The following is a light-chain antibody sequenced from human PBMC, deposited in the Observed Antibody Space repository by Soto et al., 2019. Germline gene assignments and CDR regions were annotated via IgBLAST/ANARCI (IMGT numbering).Light chain of an antibody. CDR1: SGDVGSYNF. Sequence: QPVLTQPASVSGSPGQSITISCTGTSGDVGSYNFVSWYQQHPGKAPKLMIYDVSNRPSGVSARFSGSKSGNTASLTISGLQAEDESEYYCSSYTTSSFVVFGGGTKLTVL. CDR2: DVS. V-gene: IGLV2-14*03. J-gene: IGLJ2*01. CDR3: SSYTTSSFVV.